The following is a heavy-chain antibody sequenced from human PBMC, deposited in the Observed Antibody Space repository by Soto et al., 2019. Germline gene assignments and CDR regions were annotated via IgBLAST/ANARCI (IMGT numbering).Heavy chain of an antibody. J-gene: IGHJ4*02. D-gene: IGHD3-3*01. V-gene: IGHV3-23*01. CDR2: ISGSGNTI. Sequence: PGGSLRLSCAAYGFTFSTNAMSWVRQAPGMGLEFVSLISGSGNTIYYADSVKGRFTISRDNSKNTVSLQMNSLRAEDAAVYYCAKVGYDTYGYYLRSLDYWGQGTLVTVSS. CDR1: GFTFSTNA. CDR3: AKVGYDTYGYYLRSLDY.